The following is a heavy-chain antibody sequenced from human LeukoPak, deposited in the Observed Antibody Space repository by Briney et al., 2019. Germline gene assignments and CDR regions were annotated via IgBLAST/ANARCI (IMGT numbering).Heavy chain of an antibody. D-gene: IGHD6-19*01. J-gene: IGHJ6*02. V-gene: IGHV4-61*02. CDR1: VGSISSGSYY. Sequence: PSETLSLTCTVSVGSISSGSYYWSWIRQPAGKRLEWIGRIYTSGSTNYNPSLKSRVTISVDTSKNQFSLKLSSVTAADTAVYYCARDKQWLVSYYYYGMDVWGQGTTVTVSS. CDR3: ARDKQWLVSYYYYGMDV. CDR2: IYTSGST.